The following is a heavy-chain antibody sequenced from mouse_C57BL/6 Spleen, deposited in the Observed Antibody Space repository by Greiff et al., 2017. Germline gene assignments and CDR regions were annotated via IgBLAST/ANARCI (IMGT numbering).Heavy chain of an antibody. CDR2: FYPGSGSI. V-gene: IGHV1-62-2*01. Sequence: QVQLQQSGAELVKPGASVQLSCKASGYTFTEYTIHWVKQRSGQGLEWIGWFYPGSGSIKYNEKFKDKATLTADKSSSTVYMELSRLTSEDSAVYFCARHEDPGDYDSAWFAYWGQGTLVTVSA. CDR1: GYTFTEYT. D-gene: IGHD2-4*01. CDR3: ARHEDPGDYDSAWFAY. J-gene: IGHJ3*01.